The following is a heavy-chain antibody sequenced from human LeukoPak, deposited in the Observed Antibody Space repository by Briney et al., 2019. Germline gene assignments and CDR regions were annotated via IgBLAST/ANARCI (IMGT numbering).Heavy chain of an antibody. CDR1: XXXXXXXX. D-gene: IGHD6-13*01. V-gene: IGHV3-30*18. CDR2: IXDXGSYX. CDR3: AKDRDTTSSGTFDY. Sequence: PGRSLRLSCAAXXXXXXXXXXXXVXXXXXXXXXXXXXIXDXGSYXXXADSVKGXFXISRDNSNNTLYLQMNSLRAEDXAVYYCAKDRDTTSSGTFDYWGKGTLVTVSS. J-gene: IGHJ4*02.